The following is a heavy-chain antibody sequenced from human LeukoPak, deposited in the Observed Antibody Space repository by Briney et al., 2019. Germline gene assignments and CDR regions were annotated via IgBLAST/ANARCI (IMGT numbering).Heavy chain of an antibody. CDR1: GGSISSGDYY. J-gene: IGHJ3*02. V-gene: IGHV4-30-4*01. CDR2: IYYSGST. D-gene: IGHD3-10*01. Sequence: PSQTLSLTCTVSGGSISSGDYYWSWTRQPPGKGLEWIGYIYYSGSTYYNPSLKSRVTISVDTSKNQFSLKLSSVTAADTAVYYCASPPTTGRYAFDIWGQGTMVTVSS. CDR3: ASPPTTGRYAFDI.